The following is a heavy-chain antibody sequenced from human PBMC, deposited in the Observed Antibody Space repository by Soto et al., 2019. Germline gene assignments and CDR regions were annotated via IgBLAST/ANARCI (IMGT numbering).Heavy chain of an antibody. CDR2: IYFTGNT. V-gene: IGHV4-39*01. CDR3: AGQTFTIAAASYGRSNWFDP. D-gene: IGHD6-25*01. CDR1: GGSITSSSHF. J-gene: IGHJ5*02. Sequence: LSLPCSASGGSITSSSHFWGWVRQPPGKGLEWIGTIYFTGNTYYTPSLKSRLTMSIDTSKNEFSLRLNSVTAADTAVYYCAGQTFTIAAASYGRSNWFDPWGPETLVTSPQ.